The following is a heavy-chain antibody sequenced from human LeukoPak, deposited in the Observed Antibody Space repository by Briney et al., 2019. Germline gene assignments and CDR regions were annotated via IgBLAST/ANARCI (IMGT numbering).Heavy chain of an antibody. D-gene: IGHD3-10*01. CDR3: ARVGFCVDRGVDY. CDR1: GFTFSSYE. V-gene: IGHV3-48*03. J-gene: IGHJ4*02. Sequence: GGSLRLSCAASGFTFSSYEMNWVRQAPGKGLERVSYISSSGSTIYYADSVKGRFTISRDNAKNSLYLQMNSLRAEDTAVYYCARVGFCVDRGVDYWGQGTLVTVSS. CDR2: ISSSGSTI.